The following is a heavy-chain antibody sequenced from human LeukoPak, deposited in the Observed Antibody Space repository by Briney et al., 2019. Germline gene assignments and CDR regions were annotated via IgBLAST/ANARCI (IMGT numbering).Heavy chain of an antibody. CDR3: ARGGGSTNWFDP. CDR2: INHSGST. V-gene: IGHV4-34*01. D-gene: IGHD3-10*01. CDR1: GGSFSGYY. Sequence: SETLSLTCAVYGGSFSGYYWSWIRQPPGKGLEWVGEINHSGSTNYNPSLKGRVTMSVDTSKNQFSLKLSSVTAADTAVYYCARGGGSTNWFDPWGQGTLVTVSS. J-gene: IGHJ5*02.